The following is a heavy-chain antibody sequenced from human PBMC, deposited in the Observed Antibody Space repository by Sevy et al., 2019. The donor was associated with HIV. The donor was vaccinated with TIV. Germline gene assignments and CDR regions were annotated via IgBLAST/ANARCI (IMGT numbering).Heavy chain of an antibody. Sequence: GGSLRLSCAASGFTFSTYGMHWVRQAPVKGLELVAVIWFDGSNTYYADSVKGRFTISRDIAKNTLHLQMNSLRAEDTAVYYCARDLEFYDYGDYGPAFMPDYWGQGTLVTVSS. V-gene: IGHV3-33*01. CDR2: IWFDGSNT. J-gene: IGHJ4*02. D-gene: IGHD4-17*01. CDR3: ARDLEFYDYGDYGPAFMPDY. CDR1: GFTFSTYG.